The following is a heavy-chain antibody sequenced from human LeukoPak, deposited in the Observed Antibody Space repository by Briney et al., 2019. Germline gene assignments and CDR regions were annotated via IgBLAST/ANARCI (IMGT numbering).Heavy chain of an antibody. CDR1: GYTFTGYY. Sequence: ASVKVSCKASGYTFTGYYMHWVRQAPGQGLEWMGWINPNSGGTNYAQKFQGRVTMTRDTSISTAYMELSRLRSGDTAVYYCARDGSYSSGWVYFDYWGQGTLVTVSS. CDR2: INPNSGGT. J-gene: IGHJ4*02. V-gene: IGHV1-2*02. CDR3: ARDGSYSSGWVYFDY. D-gene: IGHD6-19*01.